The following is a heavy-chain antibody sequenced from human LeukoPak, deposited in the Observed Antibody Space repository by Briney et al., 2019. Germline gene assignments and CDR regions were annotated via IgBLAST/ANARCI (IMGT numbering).Heavy chain of an antibody. J-gene: IGHJ4*02. CDR2: ISSSSTI. CDR1: GFIFSTYE. CDR3: ARGWTRSSVYDY. Sequence: GGSLRLSCAASGFIFSTYEMNWVRQAPGKGLEWLSYISSSSTIYYADSVKGRFTISRDNAKNSLYLQMNSLRAEDTALYYCARGWTRSSVYDYWGQGTLVTVSS. D-gene: IGHD3-22*01. V-gene: IGHV3-48*03.